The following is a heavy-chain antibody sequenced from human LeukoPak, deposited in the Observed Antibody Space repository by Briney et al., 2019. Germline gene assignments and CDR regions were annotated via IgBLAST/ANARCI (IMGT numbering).Heavy chain of an antibody. CDR2: IRSQIYGGTP. V-gene: IGHV3-49*04. J-gene: IGHJ4*02. CDR1: GFTFGDYA. Sequence: GGSLRLSCTGSGFTFGDYAMTWVRQAPGKGLEWVGFIRSQIYGGTPEYAASVKSRFTISRDDSEGVAYLQMNSLKTEDTAVYYCTRDQTPYYWGQGTLVTVSS. CDR3: TRDQTPYY.